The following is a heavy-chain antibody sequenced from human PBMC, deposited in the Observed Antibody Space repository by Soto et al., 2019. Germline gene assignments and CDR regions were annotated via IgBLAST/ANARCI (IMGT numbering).Heavy chain of an antibody. CDR3: SRGYRQSVYSSSWVFGY. V-gene: IGHV4-31*03. Sequence: QVQLQESGPGLVKTSQTLSLICTVSGGSINRGGYYWNWIRQHPGKGLEWIGYIFYSGRTYYNPFLRSRVTISADTSENEFSLNLSCVTAADPAVYFCSRGYRQSVYSSSWVFGYWGQGTLVNVAS. CDR2: IFYSGRT. CDR1: GGSINRGGYY. J-gene: IGHJ4*02. D-gene: IGHD6-13*01.